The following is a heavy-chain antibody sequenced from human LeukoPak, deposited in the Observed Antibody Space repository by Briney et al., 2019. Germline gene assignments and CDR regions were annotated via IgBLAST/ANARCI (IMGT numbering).Heavy chain of an antibody. J-gene: IGHJ4*02. V-gene: IGHV3-7*03. Sequence: GGSLRLSCAASGFTFSSYWMSWVRQAPGKGLEWVANIKQDGSEKYYVDSVKGRFTISRDNSKNTLYLQMNSLRAEDTAVYYCAKGLRFLEWLLWDYWGQGTLVTVSS. CDR3: AKGLRFLEWLLWDY. CDR2: IKQDGSEK. D-gene: IGHD3-3*01. CDR1: GFTFSSYW.